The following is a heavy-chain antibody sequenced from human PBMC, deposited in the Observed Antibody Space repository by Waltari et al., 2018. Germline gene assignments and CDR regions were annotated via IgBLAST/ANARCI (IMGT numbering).Heavy chain of an antibody. D-gene: IGHD3-16*01. CDR3: AKMGAGRAPDY. CDR2: IKPDGSDK. J-gene: IGHJ4*02. V-gene: IGHV3-7*03. CDR1: AFSFNTHG. Sequence: EVQLVESGGDLVQPGGSLRLSCSASAFSFNTHGMAWFRQAPGKRREWVATIKPDGSDKFYVDSVKGRFAISRDNARNLLYLQMNSLRAEDTAIFYCAKMGAGRAPDYWGQGTLVTVSS.